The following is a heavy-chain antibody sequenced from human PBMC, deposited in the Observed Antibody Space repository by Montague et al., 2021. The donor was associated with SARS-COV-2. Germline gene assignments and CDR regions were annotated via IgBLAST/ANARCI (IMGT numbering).Heavy chain of an antibody. D-gene: IGHD2-2*01. V-gene: IGHV4-34*01. CDR3: ARGRRAVVVPGAGLAGRAFDI. CDR2: VNQSGTT. Sequence: SETLSLTCAISGGSFSNYDWSWIRQPPGKGLEWIGEVNQSGTTIYNPSLKSGVTISEDTSKNQFYLRVSSVTAADTAVYYCARGRRAVVVPGAGLAGRAFDIWGQGTMVTVSS. J-gene: IGHJ3*02. CDR1: GGSFSNYD.